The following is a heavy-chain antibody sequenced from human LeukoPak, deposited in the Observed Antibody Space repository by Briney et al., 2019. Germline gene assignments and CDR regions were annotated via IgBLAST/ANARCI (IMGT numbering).Heavy chain of an antibody. D-gene: IGHD1-14*01. CDR3: ARGNSLTPEFSDY. J-gene: IGHJ4*02. CDR1: GGTFSSYA. Sequence: GASVKVSCKASGGTFSSYAISWVRQAPGQGLEWMGGISAYNGNTNYAQKLQGRVTMTTDTSTSTAYMELRNLRSDDTAVYYCARGNSLTPEFSDYWGQGTLVIVSS. CDR2: ISAYNGNT. V-gene: IGHV1-18*01.